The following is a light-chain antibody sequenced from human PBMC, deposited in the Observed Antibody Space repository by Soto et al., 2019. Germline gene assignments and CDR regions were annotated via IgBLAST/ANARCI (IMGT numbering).Light chain of an antibody. V-gene: IGKV3-20*01. CDR2: STS. Sequence: EVVLTQSPDTLSLSPGERATLSCRASQSVTNTYLAWYQQKPGQAPRLLMYSTSRRAIGIPDRFTGSGSGTDFILTISRLEPEDFAVYYCQQYANSPRITFGQGTRLEIK. J-gene: IGKJ5*01. CDR3: QQYANSPRIT. CDR1: QSVTNTY.